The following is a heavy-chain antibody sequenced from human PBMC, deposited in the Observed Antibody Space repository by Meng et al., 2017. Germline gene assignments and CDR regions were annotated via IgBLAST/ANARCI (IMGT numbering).Heavy chain of an antibody. CDR3: AREWSGGIQLWSTRDAFDI. D-gene: IGHD5-18*01. J-gene: IGHJ3*02. V-gene: IGHV3-11*01. CDR1: GFTFSDYY. CDR2: ISRSGSTI. Sequence: GGSLRLSCAASGFTFSDYYMSWIRQAPGKGLEWVSYISRSGSTIYYADSVKGRFTISRDNAKNSLYLQMNSLRAEDTAVYYCAREWSGGIQLWSTRDAFDIWGQGTMVTVSS.